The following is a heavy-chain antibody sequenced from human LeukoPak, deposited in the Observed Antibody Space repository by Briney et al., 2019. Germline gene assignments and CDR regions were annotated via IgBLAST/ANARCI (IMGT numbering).Heavy chain of an antibody. J-gene: IGHJ3*02. CDR1: GSTFSSYA. Sequence: GRSLRLSCAASGSTFSSYAMHWVRQAPGKGLEWVAVISYDGSNKYYADSVKGRFTISRDNSKNTLYLQMNSLRAEDTAVYYCAREIPGYSSGRFGGVRNDAFDIWGQGTMVTVSS. CDR2: ISYDGSNK. D-gene: IGHD6-19*01. CDR3: AREIPGYSSGRFGGVRNDAFDI. V-gene: IGHV3-30*04.